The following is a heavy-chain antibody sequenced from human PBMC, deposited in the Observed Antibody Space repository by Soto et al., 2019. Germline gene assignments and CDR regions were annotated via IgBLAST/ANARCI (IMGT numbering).Heavy chain of an antibody. J-gene: IGHJ1*01. V-gene: IGHV3-7*01. CDR3: ARDGPIQQLGQSYQF. D-gene: IGHD4-4*01. Sequence: EVQLVESGGALFQPGGSLSLSCAASGFPFKFFGWSWVRRVPGKGLEWLANINQGGSETYYVDSVKGRFTISRDNAANLVYLEMNSLRAEDTAVYYCARDGPIQQLGQSYQFWGQGTLVTVSS. CDR2: INQGGSET. CDR1: GFPFKFFG.